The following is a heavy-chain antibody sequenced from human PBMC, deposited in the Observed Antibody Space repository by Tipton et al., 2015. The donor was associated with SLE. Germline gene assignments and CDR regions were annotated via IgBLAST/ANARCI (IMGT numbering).Heavy chain of an antibody. D-gene: IGHD3-10*01. CDR2: IDPSDSYT. V-gene: IGHV5-10-1*01. CDR3: AVGRTKSFYYYGMDV. J-gene: IGHJ6*02. CDR1: GYSFTSYW. Sequence: QSGPEVKKPGESLKISCKGSGYSFTSYWIGWVRQMPGKGLEWMGRIDPSDSYTNYSPSFQGHVTISADKSISTAYLQWSSLKASATAMYYCAVGRTKSFYYYGMDVWGQGTTVTVSS.